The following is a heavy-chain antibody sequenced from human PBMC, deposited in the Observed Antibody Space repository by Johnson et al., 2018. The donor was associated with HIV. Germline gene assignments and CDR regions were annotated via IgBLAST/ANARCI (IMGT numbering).Heavy chain of an antibody. J-gene: IGHJ3*02. CDR2: ISGGST. CDR1: GFTFSSYW. V-gene: IGHV3-38*03. D-gene: IGHD6-13*01. CDR3: ARDRTHTPRIAAAGTIEEVGDI. Sequence: VQLLESGGGLVQPGGSLRLSCAASGFTFSSYWMSWVRQAPGKGLEWVSSISGGSTYYADSMKGRFTISRDNSKNTLYLQMNSLRAEDTAVYYCARDRTHTPRIAAAGTIEEVGDIWGQGTMVTVSS.